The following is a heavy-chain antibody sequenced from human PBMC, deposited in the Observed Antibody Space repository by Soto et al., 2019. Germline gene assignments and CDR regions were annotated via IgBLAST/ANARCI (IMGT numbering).Heavy chain of an antibody. V-gene: IGHV5-10-1*01. J-gene: IGHJ4*02. D-gene: IGHD2-2*01. CDR3: ARHYPPPSWHVDY. CDR1: GYSFTSYW. Sequence: PGESLKISCKGSGYSFTSYWISWVRQMPGKGLEWMGRIDPSDSYTNYSPSFQGHVTISADKSISTAYLQWSSLKASDTAMYYCARHYPPPSWHVDYWGQGTLVTVSS. CDR2: IDPSDSYT.